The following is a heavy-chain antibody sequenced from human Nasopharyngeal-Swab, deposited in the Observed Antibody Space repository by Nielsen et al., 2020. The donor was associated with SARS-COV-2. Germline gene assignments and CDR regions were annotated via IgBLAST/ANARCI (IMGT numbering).Heavy chain of an antibody. V-gene: IGHV4-34*01. CDR3: ARWIGIEYGDPPKGGDY. J-gene: IGHJ4*02. CDR1: GGSFSGYY. Sequence: SETLSLTCAVYGGSFSGYYWSWIRQPPGKGLEWIGEINHSGSTNYNPSLKSRVTISVDTSKNQFSLKLSSVTAADTAVYYCARWIGIEYGDPPKGGDYWGQGTLVTVSS. D-gene: IGHD4-17*01. CDR2: INHSGST.